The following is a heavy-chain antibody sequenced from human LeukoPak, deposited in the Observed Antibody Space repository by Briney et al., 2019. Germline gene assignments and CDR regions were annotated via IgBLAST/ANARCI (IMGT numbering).Heavy chain of an antibody. D-gene: IGHD2-2*01. CDR3: ARDPLSYCSSTSCYSG. CDR1: GFSFSSYG. CDR2: ISYDGSNK. J-gene: IGHJ4*02. V-gene: IGHV3-30*03. Sequence: GRSLRLSCAASGFSFSSYGMHWVRQAPGKGLEWVAVISYDGSNKYYADSVKGRFTISRDNSKNTLYLQMNSLRGEDTAVYYCARDPLSYCSSTSCYSGWGQGTLVTVSS.